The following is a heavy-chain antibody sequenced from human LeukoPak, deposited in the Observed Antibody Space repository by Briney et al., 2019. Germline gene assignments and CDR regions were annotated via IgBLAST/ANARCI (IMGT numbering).Heavy chain of an antibody. D-gene: IGHD3-22*01. V-gene: IGHV1-69*13. J-gene: IGHJ4*02. CDR2: IIPIFGTA. Sequence: GASVKVSCKASGGTFSSYAISWVRQAPGQGLEWMGGIIPIFGTANYAQKFQGRVTITADESTSTAYMELSSLRSEDTAVYYCEREADYYDSSGSFDYWGQGTLVPVSS. CDR1: GGTFSSYA. CDR3: EREADYYDSSGSFDY.